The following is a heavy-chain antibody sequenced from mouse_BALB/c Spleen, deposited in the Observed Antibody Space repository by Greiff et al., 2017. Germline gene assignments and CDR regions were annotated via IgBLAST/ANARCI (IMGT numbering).Heavy chain of an antibody. J-gene: IGHJ2*01. CDR3: ARGYYGPSPDY. V-gene: IGHV1S56*01. CDR2: IYPGDGST. CDR1: GYTFTSYY. Sequence: VQLQQSGPELVKPGASVKMSCKASGYTFTSYYIHWVKQRPGQGLEWIGWIYPGDGSTKYNEKFKGKTTLTADKSSSTAYMLLSSLTSEDSAIYFCARGYYGPSPDYWGQGTTLTVSS. D-gene: IGHD1-2*01.